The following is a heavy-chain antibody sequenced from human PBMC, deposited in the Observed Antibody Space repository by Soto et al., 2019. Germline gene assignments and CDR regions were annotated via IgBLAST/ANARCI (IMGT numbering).Heavy chain of an antibody. Sequence: SETLSLTCAVYGGSSSGCYWSWIRQPPGKGLEWIGEINHSGSTNYNPSLKSRVTISVDTSKNQFSLKLSSVTAADTAVYYCARGRRGYSYGYSGYWGQGTLVTVSS. J-gene: IGHJ4*02. CDR1: GGSSSGCY. CDR2: INHSGST. V-gene: IGHV4-34*01. D-gene: IGHD5-18*01. CDR3: ARGRRGYSYGYSGY.